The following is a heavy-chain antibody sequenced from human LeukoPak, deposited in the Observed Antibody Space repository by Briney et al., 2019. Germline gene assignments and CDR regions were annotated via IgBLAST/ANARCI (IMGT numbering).Heavy chain of an antibody. CDR2: ISSSSSYI. CDR1: GFTFDDYA. D-gene: IGHD6-13*01. J-gene: IGHJ4*02. CDR3: ARDGSGIAAAGLDC. Sequence: PGGSLRLSCAAAGFTFDDYAMYWVRQAPWKGLEWVSSISSSSSYIYYADSVKGRFTISRDNAKNSLYLQMNSLRAEDTAVYYRARDGSGIAAAGLDCWGQGTLVTVSS. V-gene: IGHV3-21*01.